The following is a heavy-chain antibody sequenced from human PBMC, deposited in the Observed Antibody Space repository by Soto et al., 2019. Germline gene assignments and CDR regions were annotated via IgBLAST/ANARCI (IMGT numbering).Heavy chain of an antibody. CDR2: MSAHGDKE. J-gene: IGHJ4*02. V-gene: IGHV3-30-3*01. Sequence: QVQLVESGGGVVQPGRSLRLSCVVSGISFPSYAMHWVRQTPGKGLEWVAVMSAHGDKEYYADSVKGRFTISRDNSKNTVYLQMNTLGAEDTGLYYCETNSGWGTVYFFDCWGQGNPVTVSS. CDR1: GISFPSYA. CDR3: ETNSGWGTVYFFDC. D-gene: IGHD5-12*01.